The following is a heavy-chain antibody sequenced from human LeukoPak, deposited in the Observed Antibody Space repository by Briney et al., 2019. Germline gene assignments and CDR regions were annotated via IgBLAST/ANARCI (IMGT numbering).Heavy chain of an antibody. CDR1: GFTFSSYC. Sequence: GGSLRLSCAASGFTFSSYCMNWVRQAPGKGLEWVSSISSSSSYIYYADSVKGRFTISRDNAKNSLYLQMNSLRAEDTAVYYCARDSSSDFDYWGQGTLVTVSS. V-gene: IGHV3-21*01. CDR2: ISSSSSYI. CDR3: ARDSSSDFDY. J-gene: IGHJ4*02. D-gene: IGHD3-22*01.